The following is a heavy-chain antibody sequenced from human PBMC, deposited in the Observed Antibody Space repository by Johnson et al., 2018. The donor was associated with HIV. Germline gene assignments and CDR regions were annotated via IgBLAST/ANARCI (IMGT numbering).Heavy chain of an antibody. CDR2: ISYDGSNK. V-gene: IGHV3-30*03. CDR1: GFTFTSHG. D-gene: IGHD1-26*01. Sequence: QMQLVESGGGVVQPGRSLRLSCAVSGFTFTSHGMHWVRQAPGKGLEWVAVISYDGSNKYYADSVKGRFTISRDNSKNTLYLQMSSLRTEDTAVYYCARVQSLQWELLDGDAFDIWGQGTMVTVSS. CDR3: ARVQSLQWELLDGDAFDI. J-gene: IGHJ3*02.